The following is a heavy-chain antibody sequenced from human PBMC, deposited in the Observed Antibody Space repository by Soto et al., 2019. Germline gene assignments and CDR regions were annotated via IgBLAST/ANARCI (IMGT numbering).Heavy chain of an antibody. J-gene: IGHJ6*03. V-gene: IGHV3-48*01. D-gene: IGHD3-10*01. CDR1: GFTFSSYS. CDR3: ARNLWFGIYYMDV. Sequence: GGSLRLSCAASGFTFSSYSMNWVRQAPGKGLEWVSYISSSSSTIYYADSVKGRFTISRDNAKNSLYLQMNSLRAEDTAVYYCARNLWFGIYYMDVWGKGTTVTVSS. CDR2: ISSSSSTI.